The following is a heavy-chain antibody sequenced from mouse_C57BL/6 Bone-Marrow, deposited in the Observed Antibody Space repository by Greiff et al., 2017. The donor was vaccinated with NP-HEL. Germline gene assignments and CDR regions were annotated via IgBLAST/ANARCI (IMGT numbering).Heavy chain of an antibody. CDR3: ARSGNSDY. CDR1: GFTFSDYG. V-gene: IGHV5-17*01. D-gene: IGHD3-1*01. J-gene: IGHJ2*01. CDR2: ISSGSSTI. Sequence: EVKLMESGGGLVKPGGSLKLSCAASGFTFSDYGMHWVRQAPEKGLEWVAYISSGSSTIYYADTVKGRFTISRDNAKNTLFLQMTSLRSEDTAMYYCARSGNSDYWGQGTTLTVSS.